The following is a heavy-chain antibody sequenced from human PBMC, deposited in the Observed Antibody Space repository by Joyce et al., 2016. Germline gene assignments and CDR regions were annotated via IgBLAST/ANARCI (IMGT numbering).Heavy chain of an antibody. J-gene: IGHJ4*02. CDR3: ARRRTVVTDFDY. D-gene: IGHD4-23*01. CDR1: GFTFSSYA. Sequence: QVQLVESGGGVVQPGRSLRLSCAASGFTFSSYAMHWVRQAPGKGLEWGAVISYDGSNKYYADSVKGRFTISRDNSKNTLYLQMNSLRAEDTAVYYCARRRTVVTDFDYWGQGTLVTVSS. V-gene: IGHV3-30*04. CDR2: ISYDGSNK.